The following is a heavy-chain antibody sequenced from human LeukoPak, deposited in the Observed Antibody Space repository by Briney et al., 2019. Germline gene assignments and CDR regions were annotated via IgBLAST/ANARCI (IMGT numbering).Heavy chain of an antibody. CDR1: GYTFTSYG. CDR2: INPSGGST. Sequence: GASVKVSCKASGYTFTSYGISWVRQAPGQGLEWMGIINPSGGSTSYAQKFQGRVTMTRDTSTSTVYMELSSLRSEDTAVYYCARDKWELLPADAFDIWGQGTMVTVSS. D-gene: IGHD1-26*01. J-gene: IGHJ3*02. V-gene: IGHV1-46*01. CDR3: ARDKWELLPADAFDI.